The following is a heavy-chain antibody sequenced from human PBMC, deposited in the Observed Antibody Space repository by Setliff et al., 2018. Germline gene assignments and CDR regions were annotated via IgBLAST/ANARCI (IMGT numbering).Heavy chain of an antibody. CDR3: ARDRSTVIRGVTSFFYYYMDV. CDR2: IFYSDTA. J-gene: IGHJ6*03. Sequence: SETLSLTCTVSGDSIGPHYWGWIRQAPGKGLEWIGHIFYSDTAKYNPSLESRAAISVDSSKNQFSLKLRSVTAADTAVYYCARDRSTVIRGVTSFFYYYMDVWGGGTTVTVSS. CDR1: GDSIGPHY. D-gene: IGHD3-10*01. V-gene: IGHV4-59*11.